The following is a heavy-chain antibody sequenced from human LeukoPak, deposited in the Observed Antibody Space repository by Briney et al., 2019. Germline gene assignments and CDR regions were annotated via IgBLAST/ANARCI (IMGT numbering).Heavy chain of an antibody. V-gene: IGHV3-53*01. D-gene: IGHD6-25*01. CDR3: ARDRSARAGAFDI. CDR2: IYSGGST. J-gene: IGHJ3*02. Sequence: GGSLRLSCAASGFTVSSNYMSWVRQAPGKGLEWVSVIYSGGSTYYADSVKGRFTISRDNSKNTLYLQMNSLRAEDTAVYYCARDRSARAGAFDIWGQGTMVTASS. CDR1: GFTVSSNY.